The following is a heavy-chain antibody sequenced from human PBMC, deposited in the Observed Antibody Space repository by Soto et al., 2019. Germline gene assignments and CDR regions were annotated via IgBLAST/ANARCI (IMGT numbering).Heavy chain of an antibody. D-gene: IGHD2-2*01. Sequence: QVQLVQSGAEVKKPGASVKVSCKASGYTFTSYGISWVRQAPGQGLEWMGWISAYNGNTNYAQKLQGRVTMTTDTSTITADMELRSLRSDDTAVYYCARDWDQYCSSCTPNNWNYAPSVYWGQGTLVTVSS. CDR2: ISAYNGNT. CDR3: ARDWDQYCSSCTPNNWNYAPSVY. V-gene: IGHV1-18*01. CDR1: GYTFTSYG. J-gene: IGHJ4*02.